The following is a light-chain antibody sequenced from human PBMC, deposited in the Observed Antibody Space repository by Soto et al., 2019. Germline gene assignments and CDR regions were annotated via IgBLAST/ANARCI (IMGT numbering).Light chain of an antibody. CDR1: SRDVGSYNL. V-gene: IGLV2-14*02. J-gene: IGLJ1*01. CDR3: SLYTSENTYV. CDR2: EAS. Sequence: QSALTQPASVSGSPGQSITISCTGTSRDVGSYNLVSWYRQHPGKAPKLIIYEASNRPSGVPGRFSGSKSGNTASLTISGLQAADEADYYCSLYTSENTYVFGTGTKLTVL.